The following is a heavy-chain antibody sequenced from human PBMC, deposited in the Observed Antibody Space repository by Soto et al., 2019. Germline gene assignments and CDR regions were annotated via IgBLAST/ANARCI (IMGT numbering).Heavy chain of an antibody. D-gene: IGHD1-1*01. CDR2: IHQDGNEK. J-gene: IGHJ6*02. CDR1: RFTFSTYW. CDR3: AGGNDLDV. Sequence: LRLSCAASRFTFSTYWMTWVRLTPGKGLEWVANIHQDGNEKYYMDSVKGRFTISRDNAKNSLYLQMTSLRAEDTAVYYCAGGNDLDVWGQGTTVTVSS. V-gene: IGHV3-7*01.